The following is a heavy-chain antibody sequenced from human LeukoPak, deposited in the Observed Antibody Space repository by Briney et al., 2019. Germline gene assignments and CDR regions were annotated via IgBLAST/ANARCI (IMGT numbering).Heavy chain of an antibody. Sequence: GGTLRLSCAASGFTFSSDAMHWVRQAPGKGREYISAISSNGGSTYYANSVRGRFTISRDNTKDTLYIKMGSLRDEDMAVYYCARVKRRYNWNGAYYYYMDVWGKGTTVTVSS. CDR1: GFTFSSDA. J-gene: IGHJ6*03. CDR2: ISSNGGST. V-gene: IGHV3-64*01. CDR3: ARVKRRYNWNGAYYYYMDV. D-gene: IGHD1-20*01.